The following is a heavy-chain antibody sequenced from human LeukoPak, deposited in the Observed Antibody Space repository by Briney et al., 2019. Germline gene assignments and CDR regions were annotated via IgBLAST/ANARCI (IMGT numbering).Heavy chain of an antibody. CDR3: AKDRTHRRYYDSTGYYNQYDY. D-gene: IGHD3-22*01. CDR2: ISGNAAAT. V-gene: IGHV3-23*01. CDR1: EFIFSNFA. J-gene: IGHJ4*02. Sequence: GGSRRLSCVASEFIFSNFAMSWVRQAPGKGLEWVSTISGNAAATYYGDSVKGRFTISRDNPRNTLYLQMNSLRAEDTAIYYCAKDRTHRRYYDSTGYYNQYDYWGQGALVTVSS.